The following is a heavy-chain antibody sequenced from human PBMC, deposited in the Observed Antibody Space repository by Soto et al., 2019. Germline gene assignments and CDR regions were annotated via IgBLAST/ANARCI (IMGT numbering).Heavy chain of an antibody. V-gene: IGHV1-3*05. CDR1: GYTFISYA. CDR3: AAGGGGSRY. CDR2: INPGNGDT. D-gene: IGHD2-15*01. J-gene: IGHJ4*02. Sequence: QVQLVQSGAEEKKSGASVKVSCKASGYTFISYAMHWVRQAPGQSLEWMGWINPGNGDTKYSQTLQGRVTLTRDTSANTAYMELTSLNSADTAVYYCAAGGGGSRYWGQGTLDTVSS.